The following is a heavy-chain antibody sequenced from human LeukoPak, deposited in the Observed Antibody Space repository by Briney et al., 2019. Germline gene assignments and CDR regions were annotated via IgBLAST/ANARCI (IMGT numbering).Heavy chain of an antibody. CDR2: IHYNGNT. V-gene: IGHV4-59*08. CDR1: GSMYNYY. J-gene: IGHJ4*02. CDR3: ARHISSGGTYAHFDY. Sequence: SETLSLTCTVSGSMYNYYWSWIRQPPGEGLEWIGYIHYNGNTNYNPSLKSRVTMSLDTSENQVSLKLNSVTAADTAMYYCARHISSGGTYAHFDYWGQGTLVTVSS. D-gene: IGHD1-26*01.